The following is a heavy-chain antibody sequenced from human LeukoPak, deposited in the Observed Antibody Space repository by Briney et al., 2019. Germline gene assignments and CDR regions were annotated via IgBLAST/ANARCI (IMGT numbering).Heavy chain of an antibody. CDR3: ATSRYCSNGVCPFDY. CDR1: GYTFTSYD. CDR2: TSPNTGYI. Sequence: ASVKVSCKTSGYTFTSYDMNWVRQAAGQGLEWMGWTSPNTGYIYYARKFQGRMTMATNTATRTVYMEPSSLRSEDTAVYYCATSRYCSNGVCPFDYWGQGTLVTVSS. V-gene: IGHV1-8*01. D-gene: IGHD2-8*01. J-gene: IGHJ4*02.